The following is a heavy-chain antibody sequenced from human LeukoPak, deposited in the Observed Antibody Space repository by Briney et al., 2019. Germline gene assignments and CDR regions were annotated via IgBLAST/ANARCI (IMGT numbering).Heavy chain of an antibody. Sequence: ASVKVSCKASGYTFTGYYMHWVRQAPGQRLEWMGWINPNSGGTNYAQKFQGRVTMTRDTSISTAYMELSRLRSDDTAVYYCARRGSRRADAFDIWGQGTMVTVSS. D-gene: IGHD2-15*01. J-gene: IGHJ3*02. CDR2: INPNSGGT. V-gene: IGHV1-2*02. CDR1: GYTFTGYY. CDR3: ARRGSRRADAFDI.